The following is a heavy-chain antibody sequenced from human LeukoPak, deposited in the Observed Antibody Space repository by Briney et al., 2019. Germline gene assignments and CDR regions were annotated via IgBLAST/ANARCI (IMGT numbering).Heavy chain of an antibody. J-gene: IGHJ4*02. V-gene: IGHV3-11*06. CDR2: ISSSSSYT. D-gene: IGHD5-18*01. CDR3: ARDLVQLWSKDY. Sequence: LGGSLSLSCAASGFTFSDYYMSWIRQAPGKGLEWISYISSSSSYTNYADSVKGRFTISRDNAKNSLYLQMNSLRAEDTAVYYCARDLVQLWSKDYWGQGTLVTVSS. CDR1: GFTFSDYY.